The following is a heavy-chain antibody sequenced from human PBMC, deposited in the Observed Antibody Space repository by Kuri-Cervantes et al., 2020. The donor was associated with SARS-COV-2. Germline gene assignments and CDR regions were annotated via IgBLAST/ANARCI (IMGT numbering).Heavy chain of an antibody. V-gene: IGHV1-69*13. CDR2: IIPIFGTA. CDR1: GYTFTSYA. Sequence: SVKVSCKASGYTFTSYAISWVRQAPGQGLEWMGGIIPIFGTANYAQKFQGRVTITADESTSTAYMELSSLRSEDTAVYYCTFTPYYYDSSGYYYYYSMDVWGQGTTVTVSS. CDR3: TFTPYYYDSSGYYYYYSMDV. D-gene: IGHD3-22*01. J-gene: IGHJ6*02.